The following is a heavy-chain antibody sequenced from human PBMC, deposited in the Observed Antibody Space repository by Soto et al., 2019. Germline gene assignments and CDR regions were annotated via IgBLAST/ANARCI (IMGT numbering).Heavy chain of an antibody. CDR3: ARDPYCSSISCPPTYYYYYGMDV. CDR2: ISYDGSNK. J-gene: IGHJ6*02. CDR1: GFTFSSYA. D-gene: IGHD2-2*01. V-gene: IGHV3-30-3*01. Sequence: GGSLRLSCAASGFTFSSYAMHWVRQAPGKGLEWVAVISYDGSNKYYADSVKGRFTISRDNSKNTLYLQMNSLRAEDTAVYYCARDPYCSSISCPPTYYYYYGMDVWGQGTKVTVYS.